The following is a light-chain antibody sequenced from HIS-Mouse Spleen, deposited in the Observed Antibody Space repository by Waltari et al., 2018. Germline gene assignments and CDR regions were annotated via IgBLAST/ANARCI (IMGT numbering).Light chain of an antibody. V-gene: IGLV2-11*01. CDR1: SSDVGGYNY. CDR3: CSYAGSYTWV. CDR2: DVS. J-gene: IGLJ3*02. Sequence: QSALIQPRPVSVSPGQSVTISCTGTSSDVGGYNYVSWYQQHPGKAPKLMIYDVSKRPSGVPDRFSGSKSGNTASLTISGLQAEDEADYYCCSYAGSYTWVFGGGTRLTVL.